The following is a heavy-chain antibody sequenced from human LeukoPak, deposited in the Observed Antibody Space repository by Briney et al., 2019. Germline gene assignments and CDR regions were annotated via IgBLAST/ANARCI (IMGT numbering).Heavy chain of an antibody. J-gene: IGHJ4*02. V-gene: IGHV4-39*01. Sequence: SETLSLTRTVYGGSINSSSYYWGWIRQPTGKRLEWIGSIYYSGSTYYNPPLKSRVTITVDTSKNQFSLKLSSVTAADTAVYYCARSGSYPDYWGQGTLVTVSS. CDR1: GGSINSSSYY. CDR3: ARSGSYPDY. D-gene: IGHD1-26*01. CDR2: IYYSGST.